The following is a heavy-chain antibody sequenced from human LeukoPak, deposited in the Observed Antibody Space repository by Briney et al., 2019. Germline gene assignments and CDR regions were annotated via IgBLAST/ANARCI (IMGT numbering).Heavy chain of an antibody. V-gene: IGHV3-23*01. Sequence: GGFLRLSCAASGFTFSSYAMGWVRQAPGKGLEWVSAITASGGNTYYADSVKGRFTISRDNSKNTLYLQVNSLRAEDTAVYYCAKGNGYSYGRYYFDYWGQGTLVTVSS. CDR1: GFTFSSYA. J-gene: IGHJ4*02. CDR3: AKGNGYSYGRYYFDY. D-gene: IGHD5-18*01. CDR2: ITASGGNT.